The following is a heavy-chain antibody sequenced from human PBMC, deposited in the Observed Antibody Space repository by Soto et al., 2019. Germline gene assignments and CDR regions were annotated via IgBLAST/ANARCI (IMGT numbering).Heavy chain of an antibody. J-gene: IGHJ6*02. D-gene: IGHD3-16*01. CDR1: GYIFVNYG. V-gene: IGHV1-18*01. Sequence: QAQLVQSGDEVKKPGASVKVSCKASGYIFVNYGIAWVRQAPGQGLEWMGWISPYTGNTHSATQVQGRLTMTTDTSTSTAYMDLGSLTSDDTAVYYCVMVDNYVTPTPQDVWGQGTTVTVSS. CDR2: ISPYTGNT. CDR3: VMVDNYVTPTPQDV.